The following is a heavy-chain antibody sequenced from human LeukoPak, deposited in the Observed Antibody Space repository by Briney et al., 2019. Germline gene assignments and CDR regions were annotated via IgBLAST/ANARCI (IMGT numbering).Heavy chain of an antibody. Sequence: SVKVSCKASGGTFSSYAISWVRQAPGQGLEWMGRIIPILGIANYAQKFQGRVTITADKSTSTAYMELSSLRSEDTAVYYCARVRGMAVAVPGQDFDHWGQGTLVTVSS. CDR3: ARVRGMAVAVPGQDFDH. J-gene: IGHJ4*02. CDR2: IIPILGIA. V-gene: IGHV1-69*04. CDR1: GGTFSSYA. D-gene: IGHD6-19*01.